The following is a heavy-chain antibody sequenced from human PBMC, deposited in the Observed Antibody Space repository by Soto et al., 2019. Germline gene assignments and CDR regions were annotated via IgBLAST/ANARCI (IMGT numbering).Heavy chain of an antibody. D-gene: IGHD6-19*01. CDR3: PRGELGAVAGYFEY. CDR2: ISWHSGSI. J-gene: IGHJ4*02. V-gene: IGHV3-9*03. Sequence: EVQLVESGGGLVQPGGSLRLSCAASGFTFDDYSMHWVRQAPGRGLEWVSGISWHSGSIDYADSVKGRFTISRDNEQYFLFTVMNSLRPEDMAFSFCPRGELGAVAGYFEYWGQGTLVTVSS. CDR1: GFTFDDYS.